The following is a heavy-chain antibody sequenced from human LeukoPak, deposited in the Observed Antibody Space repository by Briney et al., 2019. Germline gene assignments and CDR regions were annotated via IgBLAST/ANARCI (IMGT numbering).Heavy chain of an antibody. V-gene: IGHV3-23*01. CDR1: GFTFSSYA. D-gene: IGHD1-26*01. Sequence: GSLRLSCAASGFTFSSYAMSWVRRAPGKGLEGVSAISGSGGSTYYADSVKGRFTISRDNSKNTLYLQMNSLRAEDTAVYYCAKDNRMGATNNFDYWGQGTLVTVSS. J-gene: IGHJ4*02. CDR2: ISGSGGST. CDR3: AKDNRMGATNNFDY.